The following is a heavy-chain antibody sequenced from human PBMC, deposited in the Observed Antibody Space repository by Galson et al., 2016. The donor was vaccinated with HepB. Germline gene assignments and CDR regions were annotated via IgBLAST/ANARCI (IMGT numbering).Heavy chain of an antibody. CDR3: ARSFFRRTVNWTPFDY. D-gene: IGHD1-1*01. J-gene: IGHJ4*02. V-gene: IGHV3-20*04. Sequence: SLRLSCAASGFTFDDYGLTWVRQAPGRGLEWVSGINWNGDSTAYADSVRGRFTTSRDNARNSLYLQMNSLRAEDTALYYCARSFFRRTVNWTPFDYWGQGTLVTVSS. CDR2: INWNGDST. CDR1: GFTFDDYG.